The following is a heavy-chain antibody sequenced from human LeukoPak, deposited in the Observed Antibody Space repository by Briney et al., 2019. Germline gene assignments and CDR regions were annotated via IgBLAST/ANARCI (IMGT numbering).Heavy chain of an antibody. J-gene: IGHJ4*02. CDR2: IRNDGSNK. D-gene: IGHD6-19*01. CDR3: AKDSSGWSGDY. V-gene: IGHV3-30*02. Sequence: PGGSLRLSCAASGFTVSNYGMHWVRQAPGKGLEWVAFIRNDGSNKYYADSEKGRFTISRDNSKSTLYLQMNSLRAEDTAVYYCAKDSSGWSGDYWGQGTLVTVSS. CDR1: GFTVSNYG.